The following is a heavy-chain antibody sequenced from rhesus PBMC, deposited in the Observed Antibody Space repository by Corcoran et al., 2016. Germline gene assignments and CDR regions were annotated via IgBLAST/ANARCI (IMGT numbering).Heavy chain of an antibody. J-gene: IGHJ5-2*02. V-gene: IGHV4-173*01. Sequence: QLQLQESGPGLVKPLETLSLTCAVSGGSISSNWWSWIRQPPGKGLEWIGRISDMGGSTNYNPTRKSGVTISKDTSKNQLSLKLISVTAADTAVYYCARDRGNSLNVWGRGVLVTVSS. D-gene: IGHD3-9*01. CDR3: ARDRGNSLNV. CDR2: ISDMGGST. CDR1: GGSISSNW.